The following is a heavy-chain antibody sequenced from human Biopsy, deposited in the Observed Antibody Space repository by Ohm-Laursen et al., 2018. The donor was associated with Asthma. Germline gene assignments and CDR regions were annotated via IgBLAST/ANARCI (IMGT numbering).Heavy chain of an antibody. V-gene: IGHV3-9*01. Sequence: SLRLSCAASGFTFDDYAMHWVRQAPGKGLEWVSGISWNSGSIGYADSVKGRFTISRDNAKNSLYLQMNSLRAEDTALYYCAKGEWELLEANFDYWGQGTLVTVSS. CDR1: GFTFDDYA. CDR3: AKGEWELLEANFDY. D-gene: IGHD1-26*01. J-gene: IGHJ4*02. CDR2: ISWNSGSI.